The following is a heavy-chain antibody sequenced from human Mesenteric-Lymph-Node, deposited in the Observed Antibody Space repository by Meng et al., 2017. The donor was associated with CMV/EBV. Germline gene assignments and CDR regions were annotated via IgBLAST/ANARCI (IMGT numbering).Heavy chain of an antibody. J-gene: IGHJ4*02. D-gene: IGHD6-6*01. CDR2: ISGSGGST. CDR1: GFTFSNAW. CDR3: ATQNIAARPIGY. Sequence: AASGFTFSNAWMSWVRQAPGKGLEWVSAISGSGGSTYYADSVKGRFTISRDNSKNTLYLQMNSLRAEDTAVYYCATQNIAARPIGYWGQGTLVTVSS. V-gene: IGHV3-23*01.